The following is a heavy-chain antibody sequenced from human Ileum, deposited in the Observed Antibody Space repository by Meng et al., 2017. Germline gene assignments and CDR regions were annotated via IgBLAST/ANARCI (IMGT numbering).Heavy chain of an antibody. V-gene: IGHV4-4*02. Sequence: HLQESGPGLVQPSGTLSLACAVSGDSIGNSKWWSWLRQPPGKGLEWIGEISNSGKTVYSPSLKSRVRISLDKSNNQFSLTLNSVTAADTAMYYCARERIRELGLFDSWGQGTLVTVSS. CDR1: GDSIGNSKW. CDR3: ARERIRELGLFDS. J-gene: IGHJ4*02. D-gene: IGHD3-10*01. CDR2: ISNSGKT.